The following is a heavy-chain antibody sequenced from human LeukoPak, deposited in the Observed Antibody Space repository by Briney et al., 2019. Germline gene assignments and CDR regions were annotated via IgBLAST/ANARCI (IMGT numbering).Heavy chain of an antibody. Sequence: PGGSLRLSCAASGFTFSSYGMSWVRQAPGKGLEWVSAISGSGGSTYYADSVKGRFTISRDNYKNTLYLQMNSLRAEDTAVYYCARGPSGYHNTGGQGTLVTVSS. CDR3: ARGPSGYHNT. CDR1: GFTFSSYG. CDR2: ISGSGGST. V-gene: IGHV3-23*01. D-gene: IGHD5-12*01. J-gene: IGHJ4*02.